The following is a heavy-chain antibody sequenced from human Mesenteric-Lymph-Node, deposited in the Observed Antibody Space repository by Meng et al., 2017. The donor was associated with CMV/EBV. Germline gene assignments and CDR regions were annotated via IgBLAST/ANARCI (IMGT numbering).Heavy chain of an antibody. D-gene: IGHD3-3*01. CDR3: ASPPLDYDFWSGANYFDY. J-gene: IGHJ4*02. V-gene: IGHV4-39*07. Sequence: SETLSLTCTVSGGPISSSSYYWGWIRQPPGKGREWIGSIYYSGSTHYNPSLKSRVTISVDTSKNQFSLKLSSVTAADTAVYYCASPPLDYDFWSGANYFDYWGQGTLVTVSS. CDR2: IYYSGST. CDR1: GGPISSSSYY.